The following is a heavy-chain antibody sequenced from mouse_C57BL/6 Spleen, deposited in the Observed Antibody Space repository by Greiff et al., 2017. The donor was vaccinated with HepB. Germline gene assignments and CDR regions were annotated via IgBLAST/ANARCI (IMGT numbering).Heavy chain of an antibody. CDR2: INPYNGGT. CDR1: GYTFTDYY. CDR3: AREGGYYGSSSSFAY. J-gene: IGHJ3*01. Sequence: EVKLMESGPVLVKPGASVKMSCKASGYTFTDYYMNWVKQSHGKSLEWIGVINPYNGGTSYNQKFKGKATLTVDKSSSTAYMELNSLTSEDSAVYYCAREGGYYGSSSSFAYWGQGTLVTVSA. D-gene: IGHD1-1*01. V-gene: IGHV1-19*01.